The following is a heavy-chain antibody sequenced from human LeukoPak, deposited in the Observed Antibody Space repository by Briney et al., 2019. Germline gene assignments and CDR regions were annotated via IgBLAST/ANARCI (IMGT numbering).Heavy chain of an antibody. J-gene: IGHJ4*02. Sequence: SQTLSLTCAISGDSVSSDSFAWNWIRQSPSRGLEWLGRTYYRSKWYNDYAVSVKGRITFNSDTSKNLFSLQLNSVTPEDTAVYYCARDYYGSGSYQNYFDYWGQGTLVTVSS. CDR2: TYYRSKWYN. V-gene: IGHV6-1*01. CDR3: ARDYYGSGSYQNYFDY. CDR1: GDSVSSDSFA. D-gene: IGHD3-10*01.